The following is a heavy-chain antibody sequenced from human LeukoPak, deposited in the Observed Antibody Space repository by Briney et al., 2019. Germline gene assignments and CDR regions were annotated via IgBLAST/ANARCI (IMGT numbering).Heavy chain of an antibody. D-gene: IGHD3-9*01. CDR2: IYYSGST. J-gene: IGHJ5*02. CDR1: GGSISSGDYY. CDR3: ARGYYDILTGYYNWFDP. Sequence: SSETLSLTRTVSGGSISSGDYYWSWIRQPPGKGLEWIGYIYYSGSTYYNPSLKSRVTISVDRSKNQFSLKLSSVTAADTAVYYCARGYYDILTGYYNWFDPWGQGTLVTVSS. V-gene: IGHV4-30-4*08.